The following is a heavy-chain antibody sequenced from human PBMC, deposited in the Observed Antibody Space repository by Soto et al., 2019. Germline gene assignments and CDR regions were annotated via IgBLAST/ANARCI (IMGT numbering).Heavy chain of an antibody. Sequence: QVQLVQSGAEVKKPGASVKVSCKASGYTFTSYYMHWVRQAPGQGLEWMGIINPSGGSTSYAQKFQGRVTMTRDTSTSTVYMELSSLRSEDTAVYYCARDHTLRRDGYYYGDYWGQGTLVTVSS. CDR3: ARDHTLRRDGYYYGDY. J-gene: IGHJ4*02. CDR2: INPSGGST. CDR1: GYTFTSYY. D-gene: IGHD5-12*01. V-gene: IGHV1-46*01.